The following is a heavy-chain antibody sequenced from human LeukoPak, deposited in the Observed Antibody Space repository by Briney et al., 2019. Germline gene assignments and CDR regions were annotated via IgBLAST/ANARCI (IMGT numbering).Heavy chain of an antibody. CDR3: ARDPNSSSWYTGVVGDYFDY. Sequence: PGGSLRLSCAASGFTFSSYSMNWVRQAPGKGLEWVSSISSSSSYIYYADSVKGRFTISRDNAKNSLYLQMNSLRAEDTAVYYCARDPNSSSWYTGVVGDYFDYWGQGTLVTVSS. D-gene: IGHD6-13*01. J-gene: IGHJ4*02. CDR2: ISSSSSYI. CDR1: GFTFSSYS. V-gene: IGHV3-21*01.